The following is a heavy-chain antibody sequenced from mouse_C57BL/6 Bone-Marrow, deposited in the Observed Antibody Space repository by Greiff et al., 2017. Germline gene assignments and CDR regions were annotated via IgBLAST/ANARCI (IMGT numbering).Heavy chain of an antibody. V-gene: IGHV1-59*01. J-gene: IGHJ2*01. Sequence: QVQLKQPGAELVRPGTSVKLSCKASGYTFTSYWMHWVKQRPGQGLEWIGVIDPSDSYTNYNQKFKGKATLTVDTSSRTAYMQLSSLTSEDSAVYYCARAMITTFFDYWGQGTTLTVSS. CDR1: GYTFTSYW. CDR2: IDPSDSYT. CDR3: ARAMITTFFDY. D-gene: IGHD2-4*01.